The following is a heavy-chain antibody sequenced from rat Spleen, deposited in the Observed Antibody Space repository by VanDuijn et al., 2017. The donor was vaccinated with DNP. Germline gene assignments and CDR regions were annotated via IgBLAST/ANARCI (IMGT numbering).Heavy chain of an antibody. CDR1: GFTFSNYG. D-gene: IGHD1-4*01. V-gene: IGHV5-22*01. Sequence: EVQLVESGGGLVQPGRSLKLSCAASGFTFSNYGMAWVRQAPTKGLEWVAYISYDGVSTYNGGSVKGRFTISRDIAKSTLYLEMNSLRSEDMATYYCARHVLPLRVWDYWGQGVMVTVSS. J-gene: IGHJ2*01. CDR2: ISYDGVST. CDR3: ARHVLPLRVWDY.